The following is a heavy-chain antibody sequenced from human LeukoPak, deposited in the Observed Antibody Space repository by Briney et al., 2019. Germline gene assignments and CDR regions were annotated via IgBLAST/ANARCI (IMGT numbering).Heavy chain of an antibody. CDR1: GYSISSGCF. CDR2: MYHSGST. Sequence: MASETLSLTCTVSGYSISSGCFWGWIRQPPGQGLEWIGSMYHSGSTYYNPSLKSRVTISVDMSKNQFSLKLSSVTAADTAVYYCAREPTYDFWSGYPFDYWGQGTLVTVSS. J-gene: IGHJ4*02. CDR3: AREPTYDFWSGYPFDY. V-gene: IGHV4-38-2*02. D-gene: IGHD3/OR15-3a*01.